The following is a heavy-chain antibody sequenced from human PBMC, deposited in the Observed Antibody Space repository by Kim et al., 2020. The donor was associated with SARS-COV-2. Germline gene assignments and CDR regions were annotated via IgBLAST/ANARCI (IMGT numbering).Heavy chain of an antibody. D-gene: IGHD1-20*01. V-gene: IGHV4-61*01. Sequence: SETLSLTCTVSGGSVDTGYYYWSWLRQPPGKELEWIAYIYYSGITNCNPSLKSRVTISLDKSKNQFSLKLSSVTAADTAVYYCARDINWFDSWGQGTLVTVSS. J-gene: IGHJ5*01. CDR3: ARDINWFDS. CDR2: IYYSGIT. CDR1: GGSVDTGYYY.